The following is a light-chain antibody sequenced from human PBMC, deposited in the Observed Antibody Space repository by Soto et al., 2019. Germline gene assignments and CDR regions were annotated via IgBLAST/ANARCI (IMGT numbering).Light chain of an antibody. Sequence: SVMTQSEGTISVSRERIALVCFRASQSVSSNLAWYQQRPGQAPRLLIYGASTRATGIPARFSGSGSGTEFTLTISRLQSEDVAVYYCQQYNNWPHFGQGTRLEIK. J-gene: IGKJ5*01. CDR3: QQYNNWPH. V-gene: IGKV3-15*01. CDR1: QSVSSN. CDR2: GAS.